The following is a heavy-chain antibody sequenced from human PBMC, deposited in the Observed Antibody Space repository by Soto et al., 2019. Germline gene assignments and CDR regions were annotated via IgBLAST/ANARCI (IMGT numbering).Heavy chain of an antibody. D-gene: IGHD2-21*02. CDR1: GFTFSSYA. Sequence: GGSLRLSCAASGFTFSSYAKSWVRQAPGKGLEWVSAISGSGGSTYYADSVKGRFTISRDNSKNTLYLQMNSLRAEDKAVYSCAKDRRGGDSIGAEYFQHWGQGTLVTVSS. J-gene: IGHJ1*01. CDR2: ISGSGGST. V-gene: IGHV3-23*01. CDR3: AKDRRGGDSIGAEYFQH.